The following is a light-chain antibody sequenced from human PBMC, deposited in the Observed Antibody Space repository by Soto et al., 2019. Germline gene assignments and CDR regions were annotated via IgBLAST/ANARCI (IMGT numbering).Light chain of an antibody. J-gene: IGKJ1*01. CDR2: KAS. Sequence: DIQMTQPPSTLSASVGDRVTITCRASQSISSWLAWYQQKPGKAPKLLIYKASSLESGVPSRFSGSGSGTEFTLTISSLHPDDFATYYCQQYNSSPTFGQGTKVEIK. V-gene: IGKV1-5*03. CDR3: QQYNSSPT. CDR1: QSISSW.